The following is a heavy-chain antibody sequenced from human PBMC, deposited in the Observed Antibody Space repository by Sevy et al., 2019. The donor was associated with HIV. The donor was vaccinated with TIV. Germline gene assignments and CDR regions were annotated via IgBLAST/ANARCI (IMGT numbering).Heavy chain of an antibody. CDR3: ARPHVSKWPHAFDI. CDR2: ISGGGST. V-gene: IGHV3-53*01. CDR1: GLSVSSNY. Sequence: GGSLRLSCAASGLSVSSNYMTWVRQAPGKGLEWVSVISGGGSTYYPESLKGRFTITREPSKNTLLLQMNSLRAEDMAVYYCARPHVSKWPHAFDIWGQGTMVTVSS. J-gene: IGHJ3*02. D-gene: IGHD3-3*02.